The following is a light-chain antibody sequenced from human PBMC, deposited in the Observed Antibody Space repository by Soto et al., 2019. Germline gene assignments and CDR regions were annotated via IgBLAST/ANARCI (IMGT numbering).Light chain of an antibody. J-gene: IGKJ1*01. Sequence: DIVMTQTPLSLSVTPGQPTSISCKSSQSLLHSDGKTYLSWYLQKPGQPPQLLISEVSNRFSGVPDGFSGSGSGTDFTLKISRVEADDFGVYYCMQSLVLPRTFGQGTKVEIK. CDR3: MQSLVLPRT. CDR1: QSLLHSDGKTY. CDR2: EVS. V-gene: IGKV2D-29*01.